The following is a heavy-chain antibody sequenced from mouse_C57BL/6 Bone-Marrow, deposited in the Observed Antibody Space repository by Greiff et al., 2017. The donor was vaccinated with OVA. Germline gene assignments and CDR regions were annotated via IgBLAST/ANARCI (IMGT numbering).Heavy chain of an antibody. CDR3: ARERNWYFDV. J-gene: IGHJ1*03. CDR2: INYDGSST. V-gene: IGHV5-16*01. CDR1: GFTFSDYY. Sequence: DVKLVESEGGLVQPGSSMKLSCTASGFTFSDYYMAWVRQVPEKGLEWVANINYDGSSTYYLESLKSRFIISRDNAKNILYLQMSSLKSEDTATYYCARERNWYFDVWGTGTTVTVSS.